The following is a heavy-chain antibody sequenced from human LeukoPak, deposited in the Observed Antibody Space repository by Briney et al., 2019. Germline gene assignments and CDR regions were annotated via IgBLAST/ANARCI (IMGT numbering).Heavy chain of an antibody. J-gene: IGHJ4*02. CDR1: GFTVSSNY. CDR3: ARLWFGELAFDY. V-gene: IGHV3-66*01. D-gene: IGHD3-10*01. CDR2: MYRGGNT. Sequence: GGTLRLSCAASGFTVSSNYMNWVRQPPGKGLEWASVMYRGGNTYYPDTVKGRFTITRDNSNNTVYLEMNSLRADDTAVYYCARLWFGELAFDYWGQGTLVTVSS.